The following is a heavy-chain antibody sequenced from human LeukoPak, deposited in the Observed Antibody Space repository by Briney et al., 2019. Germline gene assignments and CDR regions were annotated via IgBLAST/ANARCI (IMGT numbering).Heavy chain of an antibody. V-gene: IGHV1-2*02. CDR2: INPNSGST. D-gene: IGHD3-22*01. Sequence: ASVKVSCTASGYXFTDYYMDWVRQAPGQGLEWMGWINPNSGSTNYAQKLQGRVTMTTDTSTSTAYMELRSLRSDDTAVYYCALYDSSGYSGYWGQGTLVTVSS. CDR1: GYXFTDYY. J-gene: IGHJ4*02. CDR3: ALYDSSGYSGY.